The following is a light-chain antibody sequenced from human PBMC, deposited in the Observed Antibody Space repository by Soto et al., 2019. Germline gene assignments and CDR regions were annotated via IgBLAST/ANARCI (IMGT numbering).Light chain of an antibody. CDR1: SGHSNYA. J-gene: IGLJ2*01. V-gene: IGLV4-69*01. CDR3: QTWGTGIFVV. Sequence: QSVLTQSPSASASLGASVKLTCTLSSGHSNYAIAWHQQQPEKGPRYLMKLNSDGSHSKGDGIPDRFSGSSSGAERYLTISSLQSEDEADYYCQTWGTGIFVVFGGGTQLTVL. CDR2: LNSDGSH.